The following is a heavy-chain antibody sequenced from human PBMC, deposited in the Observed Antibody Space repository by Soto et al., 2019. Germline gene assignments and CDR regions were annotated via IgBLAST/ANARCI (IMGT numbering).Heavy chain of an antibody. CDR3: ARPKARYSSGWHFDY. Sequence: ASVKVSCKASGYTFTGYYMHWVRQAPGQGLEWMGWINPNSGGTNYARKFQGRVTMTRDTSISTAYMELSRLRSDDTAVYYCARPKARYSSGWHFDYWGQGTLVTVSS. D-gene: IGHD6-19*01. J-gene: IGHJ4*02. CDR2: INPNSGGT. CDR1: GYTFTGYY. V-gene: IGHV1-2*02.